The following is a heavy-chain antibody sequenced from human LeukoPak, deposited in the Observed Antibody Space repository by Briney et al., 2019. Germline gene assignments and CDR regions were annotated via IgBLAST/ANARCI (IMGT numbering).Heavy chain of an antibody. D-gene: IGHD3-3*01. J-gene: IGHJ4*02. V-gene: IGHV3-15*01. Sequence: SGGSLRLSCAASGFIFSSAWMSWVRQAPGKGLEWVGHIKTKTDGRTTDYAAPVKGRFTISRDDSRNTVYLQMNSLKTEDTAVYYCTTTHYNFYDLDHWGQGTLVTVSS. CDR1: GFIFSSAW. CDR2: IKTKTDGRTT. CDR3: TTTHYNFYDLDH.